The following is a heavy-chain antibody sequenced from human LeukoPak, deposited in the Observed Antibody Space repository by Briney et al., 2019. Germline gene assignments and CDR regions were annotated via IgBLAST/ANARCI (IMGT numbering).Heavy chain of an antibody. J-gene: IGHJ6*03. D-gene: IGHD1-26*01. V-gene: IGHV4-38-2*02. CDR2: IYHSGST. Sequence: PSETLSLTCTVSGYSISSGYYWGWIRQPPGKGLEWIGSIYHSGSTYYNPSLKSRVTISVDTSKNQFSLKLSSVTAADTAVYYCARPRGPVTSRMGPYYYYMDVWGKGTTVTVSS. CDR3: ARPRGPVTSRMGPYYYYMDV. CDR1: GYSISSGYY.